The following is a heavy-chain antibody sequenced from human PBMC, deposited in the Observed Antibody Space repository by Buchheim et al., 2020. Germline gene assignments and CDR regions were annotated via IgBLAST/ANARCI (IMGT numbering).Heavy chain of an antibody. V-gene: IGHV3-15*01. CDR1: GFTFRNAW. CDR3: TSSKGGSHYGWDV. J-gene: IGHJ6*02. CDR2: IRSNLDGGRT. D-gene: IGHD1-26*01. Sequence: EVQLVESGGGLVKPGGSLRLSCEDSGFTFRNAWMSWVRQAPGKGLEWVGRIRSNLDGGRTEYAAPVKGRFTISRDDSKSTLYLQMNRLTAEDTALYYCTSSKGGSHYGWDVWGQGT.